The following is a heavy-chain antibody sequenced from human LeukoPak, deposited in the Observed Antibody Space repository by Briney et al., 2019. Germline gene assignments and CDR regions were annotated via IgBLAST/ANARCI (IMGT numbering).Heavy chain of an antibody. CDR1: GYTFTGYY. D-gene: IGHD3-22*01. J-gene: IGHJ5*02. CDR2: INPNSGGT. V-gene: IGHV1-2*06. Sequence: ASVKVSCKASGYTFTGYYMHWVRQAPGQGLEWMGRINPNSGGTNYAQKFQGRVTLTRDTSISTDYMYLRRLRFEDAAVDFCSRDLPRQDYYDERFDPWGQGTLVTVSS. CDR3: SRDLPRQDYYDERFDP.